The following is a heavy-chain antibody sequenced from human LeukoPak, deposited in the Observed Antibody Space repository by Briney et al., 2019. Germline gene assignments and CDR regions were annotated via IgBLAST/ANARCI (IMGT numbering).Heavy chain of an antibody. D-gene: IGHD3-10*01. Sequence: GGSLRLSCAASGSTFSSYSMNWVRQAPGKGLEWVAVISYDGSNKYYADSVKGRFTISRDNSKNTLYLQMNSLRAEDTAVYYCATYYGSGSYNNKLIDYWGQGTLVTVSS. V-gene: IGHV3-30*03. CDR1: GSTFSSYS. J-gene: IGHJ4*02. CDR3: ATYYGSGSYNNKLIDY. CDR2: ISYDGSNK.